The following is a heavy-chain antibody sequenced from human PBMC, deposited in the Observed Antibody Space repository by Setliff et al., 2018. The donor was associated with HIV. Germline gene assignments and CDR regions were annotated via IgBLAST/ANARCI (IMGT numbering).Heavy chain of an antibody. D-gene: IGHD6-25*01. J-gene: IGHJ4*02. Sequence: SETLSLTCTVSGGSTDSGSYYWAWIRQPPGKGLEWIGSMYYTGSTYYNPSLRSRVTMSVDTSKNQFSLKLSSVTAADTAVYYCARYSPRGYTLTGPYWGQGTLVTVSS. CDR2: MYYTGST. V-gene: IGHV4-39*07. CDR3: ARYSPRGYTLTGPY. CDR1: GGSTDSGSYY.